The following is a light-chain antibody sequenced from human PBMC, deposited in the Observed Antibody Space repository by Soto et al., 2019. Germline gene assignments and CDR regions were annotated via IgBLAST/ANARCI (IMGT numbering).Light chain of an antibody. Sequence: EIVLTQSPATLSLSPGERATLSCRASQPIDTYLAWYQQKPGQAPRLLIYDASDRATGIPARFGGSGSGSDFTLTISSLEPEDLAVYYCQQRYNWPVTFGQGTRLEIK. CDR2: DAS. CDR3: QQRYNWPVT. J-gene: IGKJ2*01. V-gene: IGKV3-11*01. CDR1: QPIDTY.